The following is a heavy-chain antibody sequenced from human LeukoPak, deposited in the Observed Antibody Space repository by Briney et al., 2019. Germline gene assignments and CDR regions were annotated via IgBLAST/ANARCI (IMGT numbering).Heavy chain of an antibody. J-gene: IGHJ4*02. D-gene: IGHD3-22*01. CDR3: AKDRWATMIVVVRVAHDY. CDR1: GFTFSSYA. V-gene: IGHV3-23*01. CDR2: ISGSGGST. Sequence: GGSQRLSCAASGFTFSSYAMSWVRQAPGKGLEWVSAISGSGGSTYYADSVKGRFTISRDNSKNTLYLQMNSLRAEDTAVYYCAKDRWATMIVVVRVAHDYWGQGTLVTVSS.